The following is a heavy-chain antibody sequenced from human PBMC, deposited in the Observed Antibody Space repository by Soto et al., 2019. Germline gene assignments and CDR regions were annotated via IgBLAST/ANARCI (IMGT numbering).Heavy chain of an antibody. CDR3: ARADTSGIAAVGSDAFDI. Sequence: QVQLQESGPGLVKPLQTLSLTCTVSGGSISSGGYYWSWIRQHPGKGLEWIGYIYYSGSTYYNPSLKSRVTISVDTSKNQFSLKLSSVTAADTAVYYCARADTSGIAAVGSDAFDIWGQGTMVTVSS. D-gene: IGHD6-13*01. CDR1: GGSISSGGYY. CDR2: IYYSGST. J-gene: IGHJ3*02. V-gene: IGHV4-31*03.